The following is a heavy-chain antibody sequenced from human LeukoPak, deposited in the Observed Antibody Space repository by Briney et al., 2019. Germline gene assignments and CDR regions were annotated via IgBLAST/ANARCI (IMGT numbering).Heavy chain of an antibody. CDR1: GYTFTSYA. V-gene: IGHV1-3*01. CDR2: INAGNGNT. CDR3: ARDRELFPNWFDP. J-gene: IGHJ5*02. Sequence: VASVKVSCKASGYTFTSYAMHWVRQAPGQRLEWMGWINAGNGNTKYSQKFQGRVTITRDTSASTVYMELSSLRSEDTAVYYCARDRELFPNWFDPWGQGTLVTVSS. D-gene: IGHD3-10*01.